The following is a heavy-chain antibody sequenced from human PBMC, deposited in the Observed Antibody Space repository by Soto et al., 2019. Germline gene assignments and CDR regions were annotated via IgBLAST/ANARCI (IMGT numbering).Heavy chain of an antibody. J-gene: IGHJ6*03. CDR3: ARRPRDSNYYMDV. D-gene: IGHD4-4*01. Sequence: QVQLVQSGAEVKKPGSSVKVSCKASGGTFSSYTISWVRQAPGQGLEWMGRIIPILGIANYAQKFQGRVTITADKSTSTAFMELSSLRSEDTAVYYCARRPRDSNYYMDVWGKGTTVTVSS. CDR1: GGTFSSYT. CDR2: IIPILGIA. V-gene: IGHV1-69*02.